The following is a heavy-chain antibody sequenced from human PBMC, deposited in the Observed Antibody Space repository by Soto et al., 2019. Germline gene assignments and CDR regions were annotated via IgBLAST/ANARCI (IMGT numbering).Heavy chain of an antibody. V-gene: IGHV4-59*01. CDR2: IYYSGST. CDR1: GGSISSYY. J-gene: IGHJ4*02. Sequence: PSETLSLTCTVSGGSISSYYWSWIRQPPGKGLEWIGYIYYSGSTNYNPSLKSRVTISVDTSKNQFSLKLSSVTAADTAVYYCAREAARPFFDYWGQGTLVTVSS. D-gene: IGHD6-6*01. CDR3: AREAARPFFDY.